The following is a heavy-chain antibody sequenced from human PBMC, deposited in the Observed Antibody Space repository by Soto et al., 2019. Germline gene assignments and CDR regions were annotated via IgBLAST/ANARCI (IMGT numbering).Heavy chain of an antibody. CDR3: VRHFYDSSGYFDL. J-gene: IGHJ4*02. CDR1: GGSISSGGYS. CDR2: IYYSGST. D-gene: IGHD3-22*01. V-gene: IGHV4-30-4*07. Sequence: PSETLSLTCAVSGGSISSGGYSWSWIRQPPGKGLEWIGSIYYSGSTYYNPSLKSRVTISVDTSKNQFSLRLSSVTAADTAIYYCVRHFYDSSGYFDLWGLGTLVTVSS.